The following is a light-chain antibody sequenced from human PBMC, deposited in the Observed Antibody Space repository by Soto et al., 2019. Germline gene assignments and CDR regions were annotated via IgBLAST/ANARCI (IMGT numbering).Light chain of an antibody. Sequence: QSVLTQAPSASGTPGQRVTISCSGSSSNIGSNTVNWYQQLPGTAPKVLLYSNDQRPSGVPDRFSGSKSGTSASLAIGGLQSEDEADYYCAVWDDSLNGWVFGGGTKLTVL. CDR2: SND. J-gene: IGLJ3*02. V-gene: IGLV1-44*01. CDR3: AVWDDSLNGWV. CDR1: SSNIGSNT.